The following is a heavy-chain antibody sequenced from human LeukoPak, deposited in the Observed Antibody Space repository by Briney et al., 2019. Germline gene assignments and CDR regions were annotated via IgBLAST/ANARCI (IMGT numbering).Heavy chain of an antibody. V-gene: IGHV4-4*09. J-gene: IGHJ1*01. CDR2: IPDSGIT. CDR1: GDSVSSGY. CDR3: AGRGHRYSRD. Sequence: SETLSLTCTVSGDSVSSGYWTWIRQSPGKGLEWIGYIPDSGITDYNPSLKSRLTISVATSNNQFSLNLNSVTAADTAVYYCAGRGHRYSRDWGQGILVTVSS. D-gene: IGHD2-15*01.